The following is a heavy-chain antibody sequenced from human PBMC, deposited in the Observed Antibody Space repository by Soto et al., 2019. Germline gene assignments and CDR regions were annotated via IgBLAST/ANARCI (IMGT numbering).Heavy chain of an antibody. CDR3: ARGMGRYFDI. CDR1: GDSIGNFY. J-gene: IGHJ2*01. Sequence: PPETFSLTSAISGDSIGNFYWCWIRPPAGKGLESLGRLSASGRTNYSPSLQSRVTMSLDRSKNRFSLRLTSVSAADTAVYFCARGMGRYFDIWGRGTLVTVSS. V-gene: IGHV4-4*07. CDR2: LSASGRT. D-gene: IGHD2-8*01.